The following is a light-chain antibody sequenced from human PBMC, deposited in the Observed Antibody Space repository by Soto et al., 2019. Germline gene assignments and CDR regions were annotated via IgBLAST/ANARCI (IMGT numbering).Light chain of an antibody. J-gene: IGLJ1*01. Sequence: QSVLTQPPSVSGAPGQRVTISCTGSSSNIGAGYDVHWYQQFPGTAPKLLIYGNSNRPSGVPDRFSGSRSGTAASLAITGLQAEDEADYYCQSYDRRVTGFVFGTGTKLTVL. V-gene: IGLV1-40*01. CDR1: SSNIGAGYD. CDR2: GNS. CDR3: QSYDRRVTGFV.